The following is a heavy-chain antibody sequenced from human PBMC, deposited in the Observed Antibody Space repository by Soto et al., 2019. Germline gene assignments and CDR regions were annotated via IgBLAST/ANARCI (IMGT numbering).Heavy chain of an antibody. V-gene: IGHV1-2*02. Sequence: QGQLVQSGAEVKKPGASVKVSCKASGHSFTGYFMHWVRQAPGQGLEWMGWINPNSGDTKYSERFEGRVTMTRDTAITTVYMEMSGLKSDDTAVYFCARLRGYSYSAWGQGPLVTVSS. CDR2: INPNSGDT. CDR1: GHSFTGYF. CDR3: ARLRGYSYSA. J-gene: IGHJ5*02. D-gene: IGHD5-12*01.